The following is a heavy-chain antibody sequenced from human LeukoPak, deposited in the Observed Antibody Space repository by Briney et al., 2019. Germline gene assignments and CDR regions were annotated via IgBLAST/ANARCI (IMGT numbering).Heavy chain of an antibody. D-gene: IGHD6-13*01. Sequence: PGGSLRLSCAASGFTVSSNYMSWVRQAPGKGLEWVSGISWDGGSIDYADSVKGRFTISRDNAKNSLYLQMNSLRAEDTAVYYCARDSPPDSSWYYYYYYMDVWGKGTTVTVSS. CDR3: ARDSPPDSSWYYYYYYMDV. CDR1: GFTVSSNY. CDR2: ISWDGGSI. J-gene: IGHJ6*03. V-gene: IGHV3-11*04.